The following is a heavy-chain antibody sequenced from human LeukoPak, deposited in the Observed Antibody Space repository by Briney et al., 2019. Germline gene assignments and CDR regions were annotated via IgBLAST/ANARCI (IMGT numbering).Heavy chain of an antibody. CDR1: GGSISNAGYY. J-gene: IGHJ3*02. CDR3: ARALSPRPPHDAFDI. V-gene: IGHV4-61*08. Sequence: SETLSLTCTVSGGSISNAGYYWSWIRQHPGRGLEWIGYIYYSGSTNYNPSLKSRVTISVDTSKNQFSLKLSSVTAADTAVYYCARALSPRPPHDAFDIWGQGTMVTVSS. CDR2: IYYSGST.